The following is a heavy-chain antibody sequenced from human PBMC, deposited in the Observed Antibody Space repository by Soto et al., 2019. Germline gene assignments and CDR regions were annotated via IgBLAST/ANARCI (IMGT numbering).Heavy chain of an antibody. CDR1: GGSVSGVFS. J-gene: IGHJ6*02. CDR2: ISHGGSP. CDR3: ARGHYYYAMDV. Sequence: SETLSLTCAVSGGSVSGVFSWNWIRQPPGQGLEWIGYISHGGSPHYTPSLRSRVSISVDRSTNVISLNLTSMTPADTAVYFCARGHYYYAMDVWGQGTTVTVSS. V-gene: IGHV4-30-2*01.